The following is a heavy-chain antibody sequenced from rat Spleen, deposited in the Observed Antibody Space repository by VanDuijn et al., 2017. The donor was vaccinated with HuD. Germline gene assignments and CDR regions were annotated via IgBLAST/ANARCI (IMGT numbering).Heavy chain of an antibody. Sequence: EVQLVESGGGLVQPGRSLKLSCAASGFTFSDYGVAWVRQAPTKGLEWVASISPSGGGTWYRDSVKGRFTISTDNAKSTLSLQMDSLRSEDTATYYCARDGDGSLYYFDYWGQGVMVTVSS. V-gene: IGHV5-29*01. CDR2: ISPSGGGT. J-gene: IGHJ2*01. D-gene: IGHD1-11*01. CDR3: ARDGDGSLYYFDY. CDR1: GFTFSDYG.